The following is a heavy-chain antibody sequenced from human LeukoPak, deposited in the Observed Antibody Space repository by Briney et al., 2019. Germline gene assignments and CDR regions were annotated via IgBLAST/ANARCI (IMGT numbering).Heavy chain of an antibody. Sequence: PSETLSLTCAVSGGSISSSNWWSWVRQPPGKGLEWIGEIYHSGSTNYNPSLKSRVTISVDKSKNQFSLKLSSVTAADTAVYYCARAQSGSYLSYFDYWGQGALVTVSS. J-gene: IGHJ4*02. V-gene: IGHV4-4*02. CDR2: IYHSGST. CDR1: GGSISSSNW. CDR3: ARAQSGSYLSYFDY. D-gene: IGHD1-26*01.